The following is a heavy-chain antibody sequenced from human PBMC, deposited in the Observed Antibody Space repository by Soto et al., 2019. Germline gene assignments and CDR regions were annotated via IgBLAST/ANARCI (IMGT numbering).Heavy chain of an antibody. V-gene: IGHV4-59*01. CDR2: IYYSRST. CDR1: VGSTTSDF. J-gene: IGHJ4*02. CDR3: ATRGDSWELPIQDYYFEY. Sequence: SETLPLTCTVSVGSTTSDFWRLIRQPPGKGLEWLGYIYYSRSTNYNPSLKIRVTISVYTSKNQFSRKLSSVSAADTAVYYCATRGDSWELPIQDYYFEYWGQGNWVTVCS. D-gene: IGHD1-7*01.